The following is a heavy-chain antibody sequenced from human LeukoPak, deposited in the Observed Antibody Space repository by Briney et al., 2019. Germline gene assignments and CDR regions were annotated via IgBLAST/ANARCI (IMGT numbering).Heavy chain of an antibody. CDR2: IYYSGST. J-gene: IGHJ4*02. V-gene: IGHV4-39*01. D-gene: IGHD6-19*01. Sequence: PSETLSLTCTVSGGSISSSSYYWGWIRQPPGKGLEWIGSIYYSGSTYYNPSLKSRVTISVDTSKNQFSLKLSSVTAADTAVYYCARRRAVAGTKSLYYFDYWGQGTLVTASS. CDR1: GGSISSSSYY. CDR3: ARRRAVAGTKSLYYFDY.